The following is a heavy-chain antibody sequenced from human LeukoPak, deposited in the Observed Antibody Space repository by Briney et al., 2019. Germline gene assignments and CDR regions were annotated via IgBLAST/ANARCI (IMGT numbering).Heavy chain of an antibody. Sequence: SETLSLTCTVSGGSINSGSYYWSWIRQPPGKGLEWIGYIYYSGSTKYNPSLKSRVTISVDTSKNQFSLKLSSVTAADTAVYYCARAGYPNEGYSGYGHEDYWGQGTLVTVSS. J-gene: IGHJ4*02. CDR1: GGSINSGSYY. V-gene: IGHV4-61*01. D-gene: IGHD5-12*01. CDR3: ARAGYPNEGYSGYGHEDY. CDR2: IYYSGST.